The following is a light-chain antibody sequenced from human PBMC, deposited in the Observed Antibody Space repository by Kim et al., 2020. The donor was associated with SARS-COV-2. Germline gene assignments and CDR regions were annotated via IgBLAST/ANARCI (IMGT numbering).Light chain of an antibody. CDR1: QSVYTYD. CDR3: QQYGISPYT. CDR2: SAS. Sequence: LSPGERATLSCKASQSVYTYDLAWYQHKPGQAPRLLIYSASNSATGIPDRFSGSGSGTDFTLTISRLEADDFAVYYCQQYGISPYTFGQGTKLEI. V-gene: IGKV3-20*01. J-gene: IGKJ2*01.